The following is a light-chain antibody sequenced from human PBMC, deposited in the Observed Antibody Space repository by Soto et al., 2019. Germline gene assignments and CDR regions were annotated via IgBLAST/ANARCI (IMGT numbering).Light chain of an antibody. J-gene: IGKJ3*01. CDR3: QQYNNWPFT. CDR1: QSVSSN. Sequence: EIEMTQSPATLSVSPGERATLSCRASQSVSSNLAWYQQKPGQAPRLLIYGASTRATGIPARFSGSGSGTEFPLTISSLQSEDFAVYYCQQYNNWPFTFGPGTKVDIK. V-gene: IGKV3-15*01. CDR2: GAS.